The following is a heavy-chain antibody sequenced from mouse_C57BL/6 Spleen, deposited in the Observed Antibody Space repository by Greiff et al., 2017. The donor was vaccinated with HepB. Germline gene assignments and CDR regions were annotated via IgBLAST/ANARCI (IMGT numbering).Heavy chain of an antibody. CDR3: ARAYDPHWYFDV. Sequence: QVQLQQPGAELVRPGASVKLSCKASGYTFTSHWMDWVKQRPGQGLEWIGNIYPSDSETHYNQKFKDKATLTVDKSSSTAYMQLSSLTSEDSAVYYCARAYDPHWYFDVWGTGTTVTVSS. V-gene: IGHV1-61*01. CDR1: GYTFTSHW. CDR2: IYPSDSET. D-gene: IGHD2-3*01. J-gene: IGHJ1*03.